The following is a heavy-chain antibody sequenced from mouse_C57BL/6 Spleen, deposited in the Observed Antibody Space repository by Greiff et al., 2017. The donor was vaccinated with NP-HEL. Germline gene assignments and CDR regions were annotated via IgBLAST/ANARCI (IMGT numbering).Heavy chain of an antibody. D-gene: IGHD1-1*01. CDR3: ARGGFITTVVAETY. J-gene: IGHJ3*01. V-gene: IGHV1-53*01. CDR1: GYTFTSYW. CDR2: INPSNGGT. Sequence: VQLQQSGTELVKPGASVKLSCKASGYTFTSYWMHWVKQRPGQGLEWIGNINPSNGGTNYNEKFKSKAKLTVDKSSSTAYMQLSSLTSEDSAVYYCARGGFITTVVAETYWGQGTLVTVSA.